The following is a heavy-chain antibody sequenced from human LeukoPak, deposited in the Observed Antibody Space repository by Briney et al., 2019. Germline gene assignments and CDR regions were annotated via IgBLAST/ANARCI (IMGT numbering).Heavy chain of an antibody. CDR3: ARFLCTNGVRYSHGMDV. CDR1: GASISSYY. CDR2: IYTSGST. D-gene: IGHD2-8*01. Sequence: SETLSLTCSVSGASISSYYWSWIRQPAGKGLEWIGRIYTSGSTNYNPSLKSRVTISVDTSKNQFSLKLSSVTAADTAVYYCARFLCTNGVRYSHGMDVWGQGTTVTVSS. J-gene: IGHJ6*02. V-gene: IGHV4-4*07.